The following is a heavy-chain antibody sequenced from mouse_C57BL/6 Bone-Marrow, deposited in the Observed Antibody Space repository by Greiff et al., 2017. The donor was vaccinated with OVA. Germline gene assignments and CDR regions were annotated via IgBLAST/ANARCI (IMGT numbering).Heavy chain of an antibody. D-gene: IGHD2-5*01. V-gene: IGHV1-64*01. CDR3: ARSRYSKGGFAY. CDR1: GYTFTSYW. J-gene: IGHJ3*01. CDR2: IHPNSGST. Sequence: QVQLQQPGAELVKPGASVKLSCKASGYTFTSYWMHWVKQRPGQGLEWIGMIHPNSGSTNYNEKFTSKATLTVDKSSSTAYMKLISLTSEDSAADYCARSRYSKGGFAYWGQGTLVTVSA.